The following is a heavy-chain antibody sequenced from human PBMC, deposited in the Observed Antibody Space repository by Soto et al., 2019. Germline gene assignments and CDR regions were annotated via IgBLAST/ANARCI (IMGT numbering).Heavy chain of an antibody. D-gene: IGHD1-26*01. V-gene: IGHV5-10-1*01. CDR3: ARLRRVGATKAPYYFDY. Sequence: PGESLKISCEGSGYSFTSYWISWVLQMPGKGLEWMGRIDPSDSYTNYSPSFQGHVTISADKSINTAYLQWSSLKASDTAMYYCARLRRVGATKAPYYFDYWGQGTLVTVSS. J-gene: IGHJ4*02. CDR1: GYSFTSYW. CDR2: IDPSDSYT.